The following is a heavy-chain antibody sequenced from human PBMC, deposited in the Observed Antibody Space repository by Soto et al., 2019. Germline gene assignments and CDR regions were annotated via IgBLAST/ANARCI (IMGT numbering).Heavy chain of an antibody. Sequence: SETLSLTCTVSGGSSSSGDYYWSWIRQPPGKGLEWIGYIYYSGSTYYNPSLKSRVTISVDTSKNQFSLKLSSVTAADTAVYYCARGPRRFLEWLLPDYYYGMDVWGQGTTVTVSS. CDR3: ARGPRRFLEWLLPDYYYGMDV. CDR1: GGSSSSGDYY. V-gene: IGHV4-30-4*01. CDR2: IYYSGST. J-gene: IGHJ6*02. D-gene: IGHD3-3*01.